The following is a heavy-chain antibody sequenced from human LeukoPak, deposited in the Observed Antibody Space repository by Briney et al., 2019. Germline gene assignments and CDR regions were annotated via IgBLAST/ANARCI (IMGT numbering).Heavy chain of an antibody. D-gene: IGHD3-10*01. CDR1: GFTFSSYG. CDR3: ARDKLGRGVITATIDY. CDR2: IWYDGSNK. V-gene: IGHV3-33*01. Sequence: PGGSLRLSCAASGFTFSSYGMHWVRQAPGKGLEWVAAIWYDGSNKYYADSVKGRFTISRDNSKNTLYLQMNSLRAEDTAVYYCARDKLGRGVITATIDYWGQGTLVTVSS. J-gene: IGHJ4*02.